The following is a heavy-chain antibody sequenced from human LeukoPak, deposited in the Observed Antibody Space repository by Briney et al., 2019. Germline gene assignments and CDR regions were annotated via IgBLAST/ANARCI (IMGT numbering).Heavy chain of an antibody. CDR1: GLTFTNHG. V-gene: IGHV3-30*02. D-gene: IGHD2-2*01. CDR3: ARGGGYCSGTSCHGDY. CDR2: VRNDGFDT. J-gene: IGHJ4*02. Sequence: PGGSLRLSCVTSGLTFTNHGFHWLRQAAGKGLEWVAFVRNDGFDTYHSNSVKGRFTISRDNSKNTLYLQINSLRAEDTAVYYCARGGGYCSGTSCHGDYWGQGTLVTVSS.